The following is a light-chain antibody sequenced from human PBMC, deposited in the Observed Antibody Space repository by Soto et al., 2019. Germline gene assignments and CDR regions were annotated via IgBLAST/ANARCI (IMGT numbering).Light chain of an antibody. Sequence: QSVLTQPPSASGSPGQSVTISCTGTSSDDGAYNYVSWYQQHPGKAPKFMIYEVSKRPSGVPDRFSGSKSGNTASLTVSGLQAEDEADYYCSSYGGSNNLLFGGGTKLTVL. J-gene: IGLJ2*01. CDR1: SSDDGAYNY. CDR2: EVS. CDR3: SSYGGSNNLL. V-gene: IGLV2-8*01.